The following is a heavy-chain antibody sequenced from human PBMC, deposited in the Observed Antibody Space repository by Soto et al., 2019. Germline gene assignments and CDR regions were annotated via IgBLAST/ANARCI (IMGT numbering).Heavy chain of an antibody. Sequence: PSETLSLTCSVYGGSCSGYYWSWIRQPAGKGLEWLGRTYYRSEWYNDYAVSVKSRITIKPDTSRNQFSLQLTSVTPEDTAVYYCAREAWATLTNVYSYGTEVWGQGTAVTVSS. D-gene: IGHD7-27*01. CDR1: GGSCSGYY. V-gene: IGHV6-1*01. CDR2: TYYRSEWYN. CDR3: AREAWATLTNVYSYGTEV. J-gene: IGHJ6*02.